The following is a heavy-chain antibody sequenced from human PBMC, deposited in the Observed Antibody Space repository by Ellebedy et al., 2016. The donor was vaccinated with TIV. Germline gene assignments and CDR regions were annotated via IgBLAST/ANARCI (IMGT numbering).Heavy chain of an antibody. Sequence: AASVKVSCKASGYTFTSYYMHWVRQAPGQGLEWMGLINPTAGSTSSAQKFQGRVTMTSDTSTRTVYMELSSLRSAETAVYYCARAPSVDPHMDVWGQGTTVTVSS. V-gene: IGHV1-46*01. D-gene: IGHD6-19*01. CDR1: GYTFTSYY. J-gene: IGHJ6*02. CDR2: INPTAGST. CDR3: ARAPSVDPHMDV.